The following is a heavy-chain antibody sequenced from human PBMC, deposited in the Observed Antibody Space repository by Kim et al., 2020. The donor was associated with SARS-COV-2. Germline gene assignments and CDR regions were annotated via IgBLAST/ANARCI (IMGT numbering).Heavy chain of an antibody. CDR1: GFTFSSYG. D-gene: IGHD5-12*01. J-gene: IGHJ4*02. Sequence: GGSLRLSCAASGFTFSSYGMHWVRQAPGKGLEWVAVISYDGSNKYYADSVKGRFTISRDNSKNTLYLQMNSLRAEDTAVYYCAKLRDGYNYLDYWGQGTLVTVSS. CDR2: ISYDGSNK. CDR3: AKLRDGYNYLDY. V-gene: IGHV3-30*18.